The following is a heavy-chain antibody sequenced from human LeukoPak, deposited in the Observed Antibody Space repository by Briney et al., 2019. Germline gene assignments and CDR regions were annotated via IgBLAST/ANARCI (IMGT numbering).Heavy chain of an antibody. V-gene: IGHV4-61*02. D-gene: IGHD3-16*01. CDR3: ARCGGAPYYYYMDV. CDR1: GGSISSGSYY. J-gene: IGHJ6*03. Sequence: SETLSLTCTVSGGSISSGSYYWSWIRQPAGKGLEWIGRIYTSGSTNYNPSLKRRVTISVDTSKKQFSLKLSSVTAADTAVYYCARCGGAPYYYYMDVWGKGTTVTVSS. CDR2: IYTSGST.